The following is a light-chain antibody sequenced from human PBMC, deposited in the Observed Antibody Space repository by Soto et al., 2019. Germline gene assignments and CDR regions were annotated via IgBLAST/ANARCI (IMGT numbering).Light chain of an antibody. Sequence: DIQMTQSPSSLSASVGDRVTITCRASQNISNYLNWYQQKPGKAPKVLICAASSLQSGVPSRFSGRGSGTDFTLTIRSLQPEDSSTYYCQQSSSSPRTFGQGTKLEIK. CDR2: AAS. CDR3: QQSSSSPRT. CDR1: QNISNY. V-gene: IGKV1-39*01. J-gene: IGKJ2*01.